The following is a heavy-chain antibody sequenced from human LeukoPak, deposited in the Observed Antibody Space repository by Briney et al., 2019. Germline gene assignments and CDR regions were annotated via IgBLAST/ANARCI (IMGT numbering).Heavy chain of an antibody. CDR1: GFTFSSFA. V-gene: IGHV3-23*01. J-gene: IGHJ5*02. CDR3: TKDPNGDYVGAFDP. D-gene: IGHD4-17*01. Sequence: VGSLRLSCAVSGFTFSSFAMTWVRQAPGKGLEWVSSISSRHLTTYYTDSVKGRFTISRDNSKNTLYLQMNSLRAEDTAVYYCTKDPNGDYVGAFDPWGQGTLVTVSS. CDR2: ISSRHLTT.